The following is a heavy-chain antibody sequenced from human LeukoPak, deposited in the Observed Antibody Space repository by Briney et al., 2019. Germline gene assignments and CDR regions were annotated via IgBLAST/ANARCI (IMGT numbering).Heavy chain of an antibody. J-gene: IGHJ5*02. Sequence: PGGSLRLSCAASGFTFSTYALTWVRQAPGKGLEWVSTIGGSGGVTYYAGSVKGRFTISRDNSKNTLYLQMNSLRAEDTAVYYCAKDGRGGDCTSASCTNWFGPWGQGTLVTVSS. D-gene: IGHD2-2*01. V-gene: IGHV3-23*01. CDR2: IGGSGGVT. CDR3: AKDGRGGDCTSASCTNWFGP. CDR1: GFTFSTYA.